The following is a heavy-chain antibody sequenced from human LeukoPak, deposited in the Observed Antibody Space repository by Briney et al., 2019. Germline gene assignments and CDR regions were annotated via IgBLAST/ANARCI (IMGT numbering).Heavy chain of an antibody. CDR2: IYYSGST. CDR3: ARVRSEISSSWYNWFDP. D-gene: IGHD6-13*01. Sequence: PSETLSLTCTVSGGSISSSSYYWGWIRQPPGKGLEWIGSIYYSGSTYYNPSLKSRVTISVDTSKNQFSLKLSSVTAADTAVYYCARVRSEISSSWYNWFDPWGQGTLVTVSS. V-gene: IGHV4-39*01. CDR1: GGSISSSSYY. J-gene: IGHJ5*02.